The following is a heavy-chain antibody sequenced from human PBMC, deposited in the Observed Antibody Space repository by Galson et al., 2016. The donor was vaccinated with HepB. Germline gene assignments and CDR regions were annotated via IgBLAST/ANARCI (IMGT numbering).Heavy chain of an antibody. CDR2: IRDGDGRT. Sequence: SLRLSCAGSGFTFSSYAMNWVRQAPGKGLEWVSSIRDGDGRTHYAASVKGRFTITRDNSKNTLSLQMNSLRAEDRAIYYCAKISRGGYRSGWGGYFDIWGQGTKVTVSS. V-gene: IGHV3-23*01. CDR3: AKISRGGYRSGWGGYFDI. J-gene: IGHJ3*02. CDR1: GFTFSSYA. D-gene: IGHD6-19*01.